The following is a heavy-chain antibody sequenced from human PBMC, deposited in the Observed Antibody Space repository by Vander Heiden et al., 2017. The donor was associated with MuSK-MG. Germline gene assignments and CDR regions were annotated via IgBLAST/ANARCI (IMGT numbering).Heavy chain of an antibody. CDR2: ISSSSSYI. Sequence: EVQLVESGGGLVKPGGSLRLSCAASGFTFSSYSMNWVRQAPGKGLEWVSSISSSSSYIYYADAVKGRFTISRDNAKNSLYLQMNSLRADDTAVYYCARVAGASGYYYYYYMDVWGKGPTGTVSS. CDR1: GFTFSSYS. CDR3: ARVAGASGYYYYYYMDV. D-gene: IGHD1-26*01. J-gene: IGHJ6*03. V-gene: IGHV3-21*01.